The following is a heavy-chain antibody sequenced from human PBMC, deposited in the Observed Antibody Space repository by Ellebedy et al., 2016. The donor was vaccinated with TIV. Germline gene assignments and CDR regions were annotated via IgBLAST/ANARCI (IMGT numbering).Heavy chain of an antibody. J-gene: IGHJ4*02. CDR1: GFTFSNAW. CDR2: IKSKTDGGTT. D-gene: IGHD2-8*01. V-gene: IGHV3-15*01. Sequence: GESLKISCAASGFTFSNAWMSWVRQAPGKGLEWVGRIKSKTDGGTTDYAAPVKGRFTISRDDSKNTLYLQMNSLKTEDTAVYYCTSATIGYCTNGVCSYFDYWGQGTLVTVSS. CDR3: TSATIGYCTNGVCSYFDY.